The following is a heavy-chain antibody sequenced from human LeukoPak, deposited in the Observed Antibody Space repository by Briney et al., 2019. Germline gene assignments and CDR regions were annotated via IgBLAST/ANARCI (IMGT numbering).Heavy chain of an antibody. Sequence: PSETLSLTCAVYGGSFSGYYWSWIRQPPGKGLEWMGEINHSGSTNYNPSLKSRVTISVDTSKNRFSLKLSSVTVADTAVYYCARGGYGGSYYGVYDYWGQGTLVTVSS. CDR2: INHSGST. CDR1: GGSFSGYY. CDR3: ARGGYGGSYYGVYDY. V-gene: IGHV4-34*01. D-gene: IGHD1-26*01. J-gene: IGHJ4*02.